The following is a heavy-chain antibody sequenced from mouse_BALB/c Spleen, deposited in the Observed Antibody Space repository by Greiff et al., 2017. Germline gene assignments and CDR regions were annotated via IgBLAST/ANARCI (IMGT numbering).Heavy chain of an antibody. Sequence: QVQLQQSGAELMKPGASVKISCKATGYTFSSYWIEWVKQRPGHGLEWIGEILPGSGSTNYNEKFKGKATFTADTSSNTAFMQLSSLTSEDSAVYYCARFGGYYAGDAMDYWGQGTSVTVSS. J-gene: IGHJ4*01. CDR2: ILPGSGST. D-gene: IGHD2-3*01. V-gene: IGHV1-9*01. CDR1: GYTFSSYW. CDR3: ARFGGYYAGDAMDY.